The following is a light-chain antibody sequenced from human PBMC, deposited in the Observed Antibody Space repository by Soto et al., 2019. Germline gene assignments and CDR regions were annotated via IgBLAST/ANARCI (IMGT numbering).Light chain of an antibody. CDR3: PQYNSWHPR. CDR1: QTISRK. CDR2: GAS. J-gene: IGKJ1*01. V-gene: IGKV3-15*01. Sequence: EIVMTQSPATLSVSPGERATLYCRASQTISRKLAWYQQKPGQAPRLLIHGASTGATEIPARFSGSGSGTEFTPTNSSLQYEDFAVYSCPQYNSWHPRFGQGTKVEIK.